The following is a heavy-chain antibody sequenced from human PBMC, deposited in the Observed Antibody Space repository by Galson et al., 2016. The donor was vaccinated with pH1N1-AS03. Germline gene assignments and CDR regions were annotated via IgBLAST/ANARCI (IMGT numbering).Heavy chain of an antibody. CDR2: VHHTGST. V-gene: IGHV4-39*07. D-gene: IGHD4/OR15-4a*01. J-gene: IGHJ4*02. CDR1: GASLISSDLY. Sequence: ETLSLTCLVSGASLISSDLYWGWVRQSPGQAPEWIGSVHHTGSTYYSPPLKTRLTISVDTSNNQFSLRLTSVTAADTALYYCVRDRKYGGHFDYWGQGALVTVSS. CDR3: VRDRKYGGHFDY.